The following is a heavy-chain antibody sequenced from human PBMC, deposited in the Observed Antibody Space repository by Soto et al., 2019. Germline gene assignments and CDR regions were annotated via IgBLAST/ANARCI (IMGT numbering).Heavy chain of an antibody. CDR2: VSGSGGST. CDR3: AKEFRGGAGGGSPRIIYSSSFFDY. J-gene: IGHJ4*02. Sequence: GGSLRLSCAASGFTFSSYAMSWVRQAPGKGLEWVSAVSGSGGSTYYADSVKGRFTISRDNSKNTLYLQMTSLRAEDTAVYYCAKEFRGGAGGGSPRIIYSSSFFDYWAQGTLVTGSS. CDR1: GFTFSSYA. V-gene: IGHV3-23*01. D-gene: IGHD6-6*01.